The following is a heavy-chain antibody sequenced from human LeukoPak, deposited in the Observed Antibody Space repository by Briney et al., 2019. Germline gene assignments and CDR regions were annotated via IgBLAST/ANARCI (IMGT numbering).Heavy chain of an antibody. Sequence: PGGSLRLSCAASGFTFSSYGMHWVRQAPGKGLEWVAFIRYDGSNKYYADSVEGRFTISRDNAKNSLYLQMNSLRAEDTALYYCAPDCSGGSCLDYWGQGTLVTVSS. D-gene: IGHD2-15*01. V-gene: IGHV3-30*02. CDR1: GFTFSSYG. CDR2: IRYDGSNK. CDR3: APDCSGGSCLDY. J-gene: IGHJ4*02.